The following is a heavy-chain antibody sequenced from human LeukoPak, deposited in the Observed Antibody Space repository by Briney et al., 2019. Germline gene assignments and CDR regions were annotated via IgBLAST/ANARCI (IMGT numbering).Heavy chain of an antibody. Sequence: VSVKVSCKASGYTFTGYYMHWVRQAPGQGLEWMGWINPNSGGTNYAQKFQGRVTTTRDTSISTAYMELSRLRSDDTAVYYCARGSITMIVVAGGDYWGQGTLVTVSS. CDR2: INPNSGGT. CDR1: GYTFTGYY. J-gene: IGHJ4*02. CDR3: ARGSITMIVVAGGDY. V-gene: IGHV1-2*02. D-gene: IGHD3-22*01.